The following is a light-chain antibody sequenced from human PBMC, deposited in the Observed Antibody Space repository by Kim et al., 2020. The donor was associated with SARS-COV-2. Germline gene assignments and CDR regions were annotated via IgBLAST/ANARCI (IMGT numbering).Light chain of an antibody. CDR3: QVWDSGTDHYV. V-gene: IGLV3-21*04. CDR1: NIGSKS. CDR2: YDS. Sequence: APGKTASITCGGNNIGSKSVQWYQQKPGQAPVLVIFYDSDRPSGIPARFSGSNSGNTATLTINRVEVGDEADYYCQVWDSGTDHYVFGSWTKVTVL. J-gene: IGLJ1*01.